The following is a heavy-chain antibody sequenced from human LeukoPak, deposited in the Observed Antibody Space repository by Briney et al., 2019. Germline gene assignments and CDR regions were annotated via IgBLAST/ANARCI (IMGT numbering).Heavy chain of an antibody. CDR3: AREIHGSGTYYPFDN. V-gene: IGHV3-21*01. D-gene: IGHD3-10*01. J-gene: IGHJ4*02. Sequence: GGSLRLSCAASGFTFTSYSMKWVRQAPGKGVEWVSSISSSTNYIYYADSVKGRFTISRDNAKKSLYLQMNSLRAEDTAVYHCAREIHGSGTYYPFDNWGQGTLVTVSS. CDR2: ISSSTNYI. CDR1: GFTFTSYS.